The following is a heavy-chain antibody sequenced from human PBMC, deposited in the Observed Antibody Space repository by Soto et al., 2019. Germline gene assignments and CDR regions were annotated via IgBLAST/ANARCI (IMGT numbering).Heavy chain of an antibody. J-gene: IGHJ4*02. CDR3: ARDYFDSSGYYWVDY. CDR1: GGSSSSYQ. CDR2: IYYTGST. D-gene: IGHD3-22*01. V-gene: IGHV4-59*01. Sequence: SATLSLTSTASGGSSSSYQWIWIRQPPGKGLEWIGYIYYTGSTNYNPSLNSRVTISLDMSKTQFSLKLSSVTAADTAVYNCARDYFDSSGYYWVDYWGQGTLVTVS.